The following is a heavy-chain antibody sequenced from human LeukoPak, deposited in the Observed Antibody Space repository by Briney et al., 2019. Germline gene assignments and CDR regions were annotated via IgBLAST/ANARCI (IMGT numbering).Heavy chain of an antibody. CDR3: ARDRYYDSSVDI. CDR1: GFTVSSNY. Sequence: PGGSLRLSCAASGFTVSSNYMSWVRQAPGKGLEWVSVIYSGGSTYYADSVKGRFTISRDNSKNTLYLQMNSLRAEDTAAYYCARDRYYDSSVDIWGQGTMVTVSS. J-gene: IGHJ3*02. D-gene: IGHD3-22*01. CDR2: IYSGGST. V-gene: IGHV3-66*01.